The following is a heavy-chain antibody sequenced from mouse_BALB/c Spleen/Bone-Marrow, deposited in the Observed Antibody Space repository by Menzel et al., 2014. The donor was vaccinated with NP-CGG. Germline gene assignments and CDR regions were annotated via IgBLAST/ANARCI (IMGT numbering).Heavy chain of an antibody. CDR3: ARYGNGLMDY. D-gene: IGHD2-1*01. Sequence: VQLQQSGAELVKPGASVKLSCTASGFNIKDTYMHWVKQRPEQGLEWIGRIDTANGNTKYDPKFQGKATITADTSSNTAYLQLSSLASEDTAVYYCARYGNGLMDYWGQGTSVTVSS. CDR2: IDTANGNT. J-gene: IGHJ4*01. V-gene: IGHV14-3*02. CDR1: GFNIKDTY.